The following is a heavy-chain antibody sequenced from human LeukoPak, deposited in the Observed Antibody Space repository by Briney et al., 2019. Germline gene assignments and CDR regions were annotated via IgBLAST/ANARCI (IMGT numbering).Heavy chain of an antibody. CDR2: IYYSGST. Sequence: SETLSLTCNVSGGSISSSSYYWAWVRQPPGRGLEWIGSIYYSGSTYYEPSLKSRVTISVDTSKNQFSLNLNSVTAADSAVYYCARPSSASGSYYYYYYMDVWGKGTTVTVSS. CDR3: ARPSSASGSYYYYYYMDV. V-gene: IGHV4-39*01. CDR1: GGSISSSSYY. J-gene: IGHJ6*03. D-gene: IGHD6-19*01.